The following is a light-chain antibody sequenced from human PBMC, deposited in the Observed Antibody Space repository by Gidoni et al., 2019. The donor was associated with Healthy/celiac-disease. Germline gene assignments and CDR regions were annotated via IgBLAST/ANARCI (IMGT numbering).Light chain of an antibody. Sequence: DIQMTQSPSSLSASVGDRVTITFRASQSISSYLNWYQQKPGKAPKLLIYAASSLQSGVPSRFSGSGSGTDFTLTIRSLQPEDFATYYCQQSYSTPPTFGQGTKVEIK. CDR2: AAS. CDR1: QSISSY. J-gene: IGKJ1*01. CDR3: QQSYSTPPT. V-gene: IGKV1-39*01.